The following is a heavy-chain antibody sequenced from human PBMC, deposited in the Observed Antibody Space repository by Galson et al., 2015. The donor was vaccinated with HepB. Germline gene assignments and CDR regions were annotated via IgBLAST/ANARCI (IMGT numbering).Heavy chain of an antibody. V-gene: IGHV5-51*01. D-gene: IGHD2-15*01. Sequence: QSGAEVKKPGESLKISCKGSGYSFTRYWIGWVRQMPGKGLEWMGIIYLGDSYTNYSPSFQGHVTISADKSISTAYLQWSSLKASDTAMYYCARHLDCSGGSCLVDYWGQGTLVTVSS. CDR3: ARHLDCSGGSCLVDY. J-gene: IGHJ4*02. CDR1: GYSFTRYW. CDR2: IYLGDSYT.